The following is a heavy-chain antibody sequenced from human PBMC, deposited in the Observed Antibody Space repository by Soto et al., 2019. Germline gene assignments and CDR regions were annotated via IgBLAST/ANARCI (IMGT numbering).Heavy chain of an antibody. CDR3: ARDQITLFGVVTALYYYYGMDV. Sequence: QGQVVQSGAEVRKPGASVKVSCKASGYTFTNYGISWVRQAPGQGLEWMGWISASNGDTNSAQKFQGRVTMSTDTSTSTAYMELRSLRSDDTAVYYCARDQITLFGVVTALYYYYGMDVWGQGTTVTVAS. J-gene: IGHJ6*02. D-gene: IGHD3-3*01. CDR1: GYTFTNYG. V-gene: IGHV1-18*01. CDR2: ISASNGDT.